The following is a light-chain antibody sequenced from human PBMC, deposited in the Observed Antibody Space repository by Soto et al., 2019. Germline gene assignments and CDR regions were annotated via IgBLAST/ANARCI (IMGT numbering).Light chain of an antibody. J-gene: IGLJ1*01. Sequence: QSALTQPASVSGSPGQSITISCTGTSSDVGGYNSVSWYQQHPGKAPKLMIYDVSNRSSGISNRFSGSKSGNTASLTISGLQAEDEADYYCSSYTSSSTRVFGTGTKLTVL. V-gene: IGLV2-14*01. CDR1: SSDVGGYNS. CDR2: DVS. CDR3: SSYTSSSTRV.